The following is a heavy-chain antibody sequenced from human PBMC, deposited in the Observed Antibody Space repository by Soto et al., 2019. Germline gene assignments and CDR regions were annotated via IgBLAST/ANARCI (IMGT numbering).Heavy chain of an antibody. CDR1: GGFVSSASYF. Sequence: QVQLQESGPGLVKPSETLSLTCTVSGGFVSSASYFWSWIRQPPGKEMEFIAYVYYTGTTKYSPSLKSRASISLDTSKNQFSLNLSSVTTADTAIYYCAIMRVGEFPYWFDPWGQGILVTVS. D-gene: IGHD3-3*01. CDR2: VYYTGTT. V-gene: IGHV4-61*01. J-gene: IGHJ5*02. CDR3: AIMRVGEFPYWFDP.